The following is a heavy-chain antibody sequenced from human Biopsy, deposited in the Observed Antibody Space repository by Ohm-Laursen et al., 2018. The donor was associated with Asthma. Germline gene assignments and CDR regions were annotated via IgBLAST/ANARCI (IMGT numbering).Heavy chain of an antibody. Sequence: TLSLTCTVSGVSISSDYWSWIRQPPGKGLEWIGHIYYSGSTNYQPSLKSRVTISVDTSKNQFSLKLRSVTAADPAVYYCARGISRVTGLFDHFDSWGQGTLVTVSS. CDR2: IYYSGST. D-gene: IGHD2-21*02. J-gene: IGHJ4*02. CDR3: ARGISRVTGLFDHFDS. CDR1: GVSISSDY. V-gene: IGHV4-59*01.